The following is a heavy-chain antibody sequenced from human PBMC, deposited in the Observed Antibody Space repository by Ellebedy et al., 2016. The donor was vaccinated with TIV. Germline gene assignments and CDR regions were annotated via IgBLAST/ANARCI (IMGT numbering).Heavy chain of an antibody. CDR1: GYTFSGYF. CDR2: INPSSGGT. Sequence: ASVKVSXNASGYTFSGYFMHWVRQAPGQGLEGMGCINPSSGGTNYAQKFQGRVTMTRDTSISTAYMELSRLRSDDTAVYYCAREGKAADGRGGNWFDPWGQGTLVTVSS. D-gene: IGHD6-13*01. J-gene: IGHJ5*02. CDR3: AREGKAADGRGGNWFDP. V-gene: IGHV1-2*02.